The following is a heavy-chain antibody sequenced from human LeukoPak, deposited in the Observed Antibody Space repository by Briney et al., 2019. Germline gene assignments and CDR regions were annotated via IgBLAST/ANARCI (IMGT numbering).Heavy chain of an antibody. Sequence: PGGSLRLSCAASGFTFSSYAMSWVRQAPGKGLEWVSSISSSSSYIYYADSVRGRFTISRDNAKNSLYLQMNSLRAEDTAVYYCARGEDYYDSSGYFLWGQGTLVTVSS. D-gene: IGHD3-22*01. J-gene: IGHJ4*02. CDR2: ISSSSSYI. CDR3: ARGEDYYDSSGYFL. CDR1: GFTFSSYA. V-gene: IGHV3-21*01.